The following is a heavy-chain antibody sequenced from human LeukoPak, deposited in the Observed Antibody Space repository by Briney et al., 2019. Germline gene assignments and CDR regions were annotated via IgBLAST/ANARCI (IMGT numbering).Heavy chain of an antibody. V-gene: IGHV3-21*01. Sequence: PGGSLRLSCAASGFTFSSYNMNWVRQAPGKGLEWVSSISSGSSFIYYADSLKGRFTISRDNAKNSLYLQMNSLRAEDTAVYYCAKHQGVASMMGYDYWGQGTLVTVSS. CDR1: GFTFSSYN. CDR2: ISSGSSFI. D-gene: IGHD5-24*01. J-gene: IGHJ4*02. CDR3: AKHQGVASMMGYDY.